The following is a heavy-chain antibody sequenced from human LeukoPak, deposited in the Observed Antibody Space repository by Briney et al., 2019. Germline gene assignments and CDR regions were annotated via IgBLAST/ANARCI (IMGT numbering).Heavy chain of an antibody. V-gene: IGHV3-23*01. D-gene: IGHD6-13*01. CDR2: ISGSGGST. CDR3: AKDAGIAAAGFDY. Sequence: GGSLRLSCTASGFTFNTYHMSWVRQAPGKGLEWVSAISGSGGSTYYADSVKGRFTISRDNSKNTLYLQMNSLRAEDTAVYYCAKDAGIAAAGFDYWGQGTLVTVSS. CDR1: GFTFNTYH. J-gene: IGHJ4*02.